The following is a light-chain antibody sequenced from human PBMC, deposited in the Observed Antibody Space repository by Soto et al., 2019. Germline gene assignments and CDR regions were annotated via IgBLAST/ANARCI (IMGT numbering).Light chain of an antibody. CDR3: QLYGISPH. V-gene: IGKV3-15*01. CDR2: GAS. CDR1: QSVSSN. J-gene: IGKJ5*01. Sequence: EIVMTQSPPTLSVSPAERATLPCRASQSVSSNLAWYQQKPGQAPRLLIYGASTRATGIPARFSGSGSGTEFTLTISSLQSEDFAVYYCQLYGISPHFGQGSRLEIK.